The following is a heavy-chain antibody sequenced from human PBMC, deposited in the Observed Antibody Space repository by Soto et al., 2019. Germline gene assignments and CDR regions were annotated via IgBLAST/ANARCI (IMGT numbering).Heavy chain of an antibody. CDR2: IHYSGST. Sequence: ASETLSLTCTVPGGSVNIGTYSWTWFRHPPGKGLEWIGFIHYSGSTKYNPSLKSRVTMSVDTSKNQFSLKLISVTAADTAKYFCAREGNLGRWLQPLDFWGQGTLVTVSS. D-gene: IGHD5-12*01. J-gene: IGHJ4*02. CDR1: GGSVNIGTYS. V-gene: IGHV4-61*01. CDR3: AREGNLGRWLQPLDF.